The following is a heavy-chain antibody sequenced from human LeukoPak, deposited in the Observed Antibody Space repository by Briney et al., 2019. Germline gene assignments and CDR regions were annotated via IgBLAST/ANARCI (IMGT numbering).Heavy chain of an antibody. CDR2: INPSGGST. CDR1: GYTFTSYY. CDR3: ARDTSPIAARPNWFDP. V-gene: IGHV1-46*01. Sequence: GASVKVSCKASGYTFTSYYMHWVRQAPGQGLEWMGIINPSGGSTSYAQKFQGRVTMTRGTSTSTVYMELSSLRSEDTAVYYCARDTSPIAARPNWFDPWGQGTLVTVSS. D-gene: IGHD6-6*01. J-gene: IGHJ5*02.